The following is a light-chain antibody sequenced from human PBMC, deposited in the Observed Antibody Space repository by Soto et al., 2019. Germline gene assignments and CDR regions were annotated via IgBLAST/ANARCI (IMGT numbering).Light chain of an antibody. CDR2: EVS. CDR1: ISDVGTYNL. Sequence: QSALTQPASVSGSPGQSITISCTGTISDVGTYNLVSWFQQHPGKAPKLMIYEVSERPSGVSNLFSGSKSGNAASRTISGLQAEDEADYHGCSYAGGGTYVFGTGTKLTVL. CDR3: CSYAGGGTYV. V-gene: IGLV2-23*02. J-gene: IGLJ1*01.